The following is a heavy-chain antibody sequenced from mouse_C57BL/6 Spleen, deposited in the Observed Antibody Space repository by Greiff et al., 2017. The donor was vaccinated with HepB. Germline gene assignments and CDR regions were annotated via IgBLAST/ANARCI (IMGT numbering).Heavy chain of an antibody. Sequence: QVQLQQSGAELVKPGASVKISCKASGYAFSSYWMNWVKQRPGKGLEWIGQIYPGDGDTNYNGKFKGKATLTADKSSSTAYMQLSSLTSEDSAVYYCEGYGLYYYAMDYWGQGTSVTVSS. CDR1: GYAFSSYW. V-gene: IGHV1-80*01. J-gene: IGHJ4*01. CDR2: IYPGDGDT. D-gene: IGHD2-2*01. CDR3: EGYGLYYYAMDY.